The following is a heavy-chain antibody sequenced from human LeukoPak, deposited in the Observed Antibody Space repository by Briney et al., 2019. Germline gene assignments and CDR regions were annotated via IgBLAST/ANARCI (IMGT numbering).Heavy chain of an antibody. CDR2: IIPILGIA. D-gene: IGHD2-21*02. CDR1: GGTFSSYA. Sequence: ASVKVSCKASGGTFSSYAISWVRQAPGQGLEWMGRIIPILGIASYAQKFQGRVTMTRDTSTSTVYMELSSLRSEDTAIYYCARVGCGGDCYADAFDIWGQGTMVTVSS. V-gene: IGHV1-69*04. J-gene: IGHJ3*02. CDR3: ARVGCGGDCYADAFDI.